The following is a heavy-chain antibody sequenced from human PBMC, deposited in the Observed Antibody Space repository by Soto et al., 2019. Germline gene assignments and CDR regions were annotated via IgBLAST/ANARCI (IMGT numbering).Heavy chain of an antibody. CDR2: IYWDDDK. V-gene: IGHV2-5*02. CDR1: GFSLSTSDVG. J-gene: IGHJ4*02. D-gene: IGHD6-6*01. CDR3: AHTEYSRSSFDN. Sequence: SGPTLVNPTQTLTLTCTFSGFSLSTSDVGVGWIRQPPGKALEWLAVIYWDDDKRYRPSLKSRLTITKDTSKNQVVLTMTNVGPVDTGTFYCAHTEYSRSSFDNWGQGTLVTVSS.